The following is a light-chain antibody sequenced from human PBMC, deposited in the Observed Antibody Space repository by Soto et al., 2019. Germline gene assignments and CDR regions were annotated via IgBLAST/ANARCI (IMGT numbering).Light chain of an antibody. CDR2: EVF. CDR1: NSDDGGYNY. CDR3: SSYTTTNTLYV. Sequence: QSVLTQPASVSGSPGQSITIPCTGTNSDDGGYNYVSWYQHHPGKAPKLMIYEVFNRPSGVSRRFSGSKSGSTASLTISGLQAEDEADYYCSSYTTTNTLYVFGTGTKVTVL. J-gene: IGLJ1*01. V-gene: IGLV2-14*01.